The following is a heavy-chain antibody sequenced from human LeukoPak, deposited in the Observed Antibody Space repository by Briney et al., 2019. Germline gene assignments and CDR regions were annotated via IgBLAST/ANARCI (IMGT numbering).Heavy chain of an antibody. Sequence: PGGSLRLSCAASGFTFSSYWMHWVRQAPGKGLVWVSRINSDGSSTSYADSVKGRFTISRDNSKNTVYLQMNSLRVEDTAIYYCARGSGFETGDYWGQGTLVTVSS. J-gene: IGHJ4*02. CDR1: GFTFSSYW. CDR2: INSDGSST. V-gene: IGHV3-74*01. CDR3: ARGSGFETGDY. D-gene: IGHD5-12*01.